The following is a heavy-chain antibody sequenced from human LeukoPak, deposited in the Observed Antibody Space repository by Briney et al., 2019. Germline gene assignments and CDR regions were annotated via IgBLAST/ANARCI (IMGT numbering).Heavy chain of an antibody. CDR2: ISPNSGGT. CDR1: GYTFTGYY. CDR3: ARRCRITMVRGFFDC. J-gene: IGHJ4*02. Sequence: ASVKVSCKASGYTFTGYYMHWVRQAPGQGLEWMGWISPNSGGTNYAQRFQGRVTMTRDTSISTAYMELSSLRSADTAVYFTARRCRITMVRGFFDCWGQGTLVTVSS. V-gene: IGHV1-2*02. D-gene: IGHD3-10*01.